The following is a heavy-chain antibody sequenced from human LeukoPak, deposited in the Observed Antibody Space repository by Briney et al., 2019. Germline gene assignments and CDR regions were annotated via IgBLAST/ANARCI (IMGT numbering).Heavy chain of an antibody. CDR1: GFTFSSYA. D-gene: IGHD2-2*01. CDR3: ARVKVGRYCSSTSCSYYFDY. J-gene: IGHJ4*02. Sequence: GGSLRLSCAASGFTFSSYAMSWVRQAPGKGLVWVSRINSDGSSTSYADSVKGRFTISRDNAKNTLYLQMNSLRAEDTAVYYCARVKVGRYCSSTSCSYYFDYWGQGTLVTVSS. CDR2: INSDGSST. V-gene: IGHV3-74*01.